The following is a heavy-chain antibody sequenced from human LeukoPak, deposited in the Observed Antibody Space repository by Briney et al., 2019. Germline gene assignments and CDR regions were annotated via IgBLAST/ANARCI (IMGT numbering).Heavy chain of an antibody. CDR3: ARAYSSGRYGELDY. D-gene: IGHD6-19*01. CDR2: ISTYNGNT. J-gene: IGHJ4*02. CDR1: GYTFTSHG. V-gene: IGHV1-18*01. Sequence: GASVKVSCKASGYTFTSHGISWVRQAPGQGLEWMGWISTYNGNTNYAQKVQGRVTMTTDTSTSTGYMELRSLRSDDTAVYYCARAYSSGRYGELDYWGQGTLVTVSS.